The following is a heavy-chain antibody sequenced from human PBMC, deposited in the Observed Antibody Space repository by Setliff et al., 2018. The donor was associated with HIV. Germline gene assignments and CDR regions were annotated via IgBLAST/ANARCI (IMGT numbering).Heavy chain of an antibody. D-gene: IGHD3-22*01. CDR2: INHSGST. CDR1: GFTFSSYS. J-gene: IGHJ5*02. V-gene: IGHV4-34*01. CDR3: ARGVYYYYDSDAYWYWFDP. Sequence: SETLSLSCAASGFTFSSYSMNWVRQAPGKGLEWIGEINHSGSTDYNPSLKSRVTISVDTSTNQFSLKLSSVTAADTAVYYCARGVYYYYDSDAYWYWFDPWGQGILVTVSS.